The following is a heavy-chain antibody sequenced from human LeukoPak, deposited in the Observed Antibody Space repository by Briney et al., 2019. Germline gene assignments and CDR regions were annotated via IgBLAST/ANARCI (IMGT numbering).Heavy chain of an antibody. CDR2: IHYSRHT. CDR3: ARYNWNTWFDP. D-gene: IGHD1/OR15-1a*01. Sequence: SETLSLTCTVSGGSVSSGNYYWTWIRQSPGKGLEWIAYIHYSRHTNYSPSLNSRVTISLDTSKNQFSLELSSVTAADTAVYYCARYNWNTWFDPWGQGTLVIVSS. J-gene: IGHJ5*02. CDR1: GGSVSSGNYY. V-gene: IGHV4-61*01.